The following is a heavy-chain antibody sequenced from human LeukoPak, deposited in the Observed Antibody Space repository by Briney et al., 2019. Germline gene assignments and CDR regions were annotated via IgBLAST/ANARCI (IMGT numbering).Heavy chain of an antibody. CDR3: ARETTPNPFARDAFDI. J-gene: IGHJ3*02. D-gene: IGHD1-1*01. CDR1: GFTFSSYA. V-gene: IGHV3-30-3*01. Sequence: PGGSLRLSCAASGFTFSSYAMHWVRQAPGKGLEWVAVISYDGSNKYYADSVKGRFTISRDNSKNTLYLQMNSLRAEDTAVYYCARETTPNPFARDAFDIWGQGTMVTVSS. CDR2: ISYDGSNK.